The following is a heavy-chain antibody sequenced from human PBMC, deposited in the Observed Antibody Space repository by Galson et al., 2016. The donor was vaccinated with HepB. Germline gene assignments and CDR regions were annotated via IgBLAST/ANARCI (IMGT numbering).Heavy chain of an antibody. CDR3: AVCTRSFGGGERWFDP. Sequence: QSGAEVKNPGASVKVSCKASGYTFTGYYMHWVRQAPGQGLEWMGWINPNSGGKNYAKKFQGRVTMTRDTSISSAYMELSRLRSDDTAVYYCAVCTRSFGGGERWFDPWGQGTLVTVSS. CDR1: GYTFTGYY. CDR2: INPNSGGK. D-gene: IGHD3-16*01. J-gene: IGHJ5*02. V-gene: IGHV1-2*02.